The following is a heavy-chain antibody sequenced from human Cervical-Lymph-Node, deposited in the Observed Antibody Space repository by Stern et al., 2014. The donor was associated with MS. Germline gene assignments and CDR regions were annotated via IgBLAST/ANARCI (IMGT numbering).Heavy chain of an antibody. V-gene: IGHV1-3*04. Sequence: QLVQSGAEVKKPGASVKVSCKTAGYNFTDYGIIWVRQAPGQRLEWMGWINTGNGNRRYSQKIQGRVTITRDTSASTAYMELRSLRSDDTAVYYCAREVGNGRNWFDPWGQGTLVTVSS. J-gene: IGHJ5*02. D-gene: IGHD1-26*01. CDR3: AREVGNGRNWFDP. CDR2: INTGNGNR. CDR1: GYNFTDYG.